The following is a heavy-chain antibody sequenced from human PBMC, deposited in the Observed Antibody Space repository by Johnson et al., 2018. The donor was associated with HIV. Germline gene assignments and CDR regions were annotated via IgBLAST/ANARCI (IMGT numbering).Heavy chain of an antibody. Sequence: VQLMESGGGVVRPGGSLRLSCAASGFTFDDYGMSWVRQAPGKGLEWVSGINWNGGSTGYADSVKGRFTISRDNAKNSLYLQMNSLRAEDTALYYCARSYYDSSGYYHDAFDIWGQGTMVTVSS. D-gene: IGHD3-22*01. CDR1: GFTFDDYG. CDR3: ARSYYDSSGYYHDAFDI. CDR2: INWNGGST. V-gene: IGHV3-20*04. J-gene: IGHJ3*02.